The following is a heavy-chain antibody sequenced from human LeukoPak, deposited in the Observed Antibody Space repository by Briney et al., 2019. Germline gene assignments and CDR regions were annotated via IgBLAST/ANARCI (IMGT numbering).Heavy chain of an antibody. CDR2: TKNDGSST. CDR3: HPLAYASK. J-gene: IGHJ4*02. CDR1: GVTSGYTFSSRW. Sequence: GGSLRLSCAVSGVTSGYTFSSRWMHWVRQAPGKGLEWVSVTKNDGSSTNYADSVRGRFTVPRDNAQNTVYLEMNSLRVEDTAIYYCHPLAYASKWGQGTLVTVSS. V-gene: IGHV3-74*01. D-gene: IGHD2-8*01.